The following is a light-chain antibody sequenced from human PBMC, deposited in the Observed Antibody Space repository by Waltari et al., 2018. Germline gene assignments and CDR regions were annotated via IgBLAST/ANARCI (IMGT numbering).Light chain of an antibody. J-gene: IGLJ3*02. CDR3: AAWDDSLSNWV. CDR2: TNN. V-gene: IGLV1-44*01. CDR1: SSNIGTNT. Sequence: QSVVTQPPSASGTPGQRVTISCSGRSSNIGTNTVNWYQQFPGTAPRLLIYTNNQRPSGVHDRFSGSKAGTSASLASSGLQSEDEADYYCAAWDDSLSNWVFGGGTKVTVL.